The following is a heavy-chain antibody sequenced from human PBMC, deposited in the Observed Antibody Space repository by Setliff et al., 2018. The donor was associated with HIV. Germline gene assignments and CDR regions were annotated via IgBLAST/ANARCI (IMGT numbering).Heavy chain of an antibody. V-gene: IGHV4-31*02. CDR3: ARDRSFWSGSDYHYYTDV. CDR2: IHNNGST. CDR1: SGSLSRGAYS. D-gene: IGHD3-3*01. J-gene: IGHJ6*03. Sequence: SETLSLTCTVSSGSLSRGAYSWSWTRQHPGKGLESIGYIHNNGSTHYSPSLKSRLTILLDTSKNQFSLRLSSVTAADTAVYYCARDRSFWSGSDYHYYTDVWGKGTTVTVSS.